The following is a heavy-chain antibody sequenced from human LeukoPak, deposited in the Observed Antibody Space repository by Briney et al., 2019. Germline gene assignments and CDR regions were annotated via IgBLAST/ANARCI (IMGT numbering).Heavy chain of an antibody. Sequence: SETLSLTCAVYGGSFSGYYWSWIRQPPGKGPEWIGEINHSGSTNYNPSLKSRVTISVDTSKNQFSLKLSSVTAADTAVYYCARGSGSGSYWLDYFDYWGQGTLVTVSS. CDR3: ARGSGSGSYWLDYFDY. J-gene: IGHJ4*02. V-gene: IGHV4-34*01. CDR2: INHSGST. D-gene: IGHD3-10*01. CDR1: GGSFSGYY.